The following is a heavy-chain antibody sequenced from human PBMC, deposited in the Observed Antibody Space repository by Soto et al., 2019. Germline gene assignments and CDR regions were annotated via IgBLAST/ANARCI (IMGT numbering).Heavy chain of an antibody. CDR2: INPILSMS. D-gene: IGHD3-10*01. Sequence: QVQLVQSGAEVKKPGSSVRVSCKASGDTFSFYSINWVRQAPGLGLEWMGRINPILSMSNYAQRFQGSVTVTADKSTSTAYMELSSLRSEYTAMYYCASSYGSGYRAFDYWGQGALVTVSS. V-gene: IGHV1-69*02. J-gene: IGHJ4*02. CDR1: GDTFSFYS. CDR3: ASSYGSGYRAFDY.